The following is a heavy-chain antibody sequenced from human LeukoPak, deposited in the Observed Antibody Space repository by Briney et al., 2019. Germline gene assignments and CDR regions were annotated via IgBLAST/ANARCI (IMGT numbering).Heavy chain of an antibody. CDR2: INHSGST. Sequence: SETLSLTCAVYGESFSGYYWSWIRQPPGKGLEWIGEINHSGSTNYNPSLKSRVTISVDTSKNQFSLKLSSVTAADTAVYYCSSGHQRDGYTYFDFWGQGTLVTVSS. J-gene: IGHJ4*02. D-gene: IGHD5-24*01. CDR1: GESFSGYY. CDR3: SSGHQRDGYTYFDF. V-gene: IGHV4-34*01.